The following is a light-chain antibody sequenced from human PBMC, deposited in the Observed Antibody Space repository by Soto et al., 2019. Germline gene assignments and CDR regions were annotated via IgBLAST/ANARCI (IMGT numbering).Light chain of an antibody. V-gene: IGLV2-14*01. Sequence: SVLTQPASVSGSPGQSITISCTGTSSDVGGYKYVSWYQQHPGKAPKFLIYEVSNRPSGVSSHFSGSKSGNTASLTISGLQAEDEADYYCTSKTSTSPYVFGTGTKVTVL. J-gene: IGLJ1*01. CDR1: SSDVGGYKY. CDR2: EVS. CDR3: TSKTSTSPYV.